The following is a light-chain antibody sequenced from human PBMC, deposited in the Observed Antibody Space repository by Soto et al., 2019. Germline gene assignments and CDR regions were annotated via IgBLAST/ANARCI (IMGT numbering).Light chain of an antibody. CDR2: GNS. Sequence: QSVLAQPPSVSGAPGQRVTISCTGSSSNIGAGCDVHWSQHVPGTAPRLLIFGNSNRPSGVTDRFSGSKSGPSAFLAITGLQAEDEAEYYCQSYDNSLSGSGVFGTGTKVTVL. J-gene: IGLJ1*01. CDR1: SSNIGAGCD. V-gene: IGLV1-40*01. CDR3: QSYDNSLSGSGV.